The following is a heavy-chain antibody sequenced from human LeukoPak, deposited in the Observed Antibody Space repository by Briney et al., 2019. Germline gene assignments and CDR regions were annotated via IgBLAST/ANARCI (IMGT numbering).Heavy chain of an antibody. V-gene: IGHV3-23*01. D-gene: IGHD3-16*01. Sequence: GGSLRLSCAATGFTFSKHAMSWVRQAPGKGLEWVSGINFSGGTKYYADSVKGRFTTSRDNFKNTLYLQMNSLRAGDTGIYYCARHRDDYTGFDSWGQGTLVTVSS. CDR1: GFTFSKHA. CDR3: ARHRDDYTGFDS. CDR2: INFSGGTK. J-gene: IGHJ4*02.